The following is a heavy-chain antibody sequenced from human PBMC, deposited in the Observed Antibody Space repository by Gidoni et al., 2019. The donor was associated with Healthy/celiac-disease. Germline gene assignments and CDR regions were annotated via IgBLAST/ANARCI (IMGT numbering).Heavy chain of an antibody. V-gene: IGHV4-31*03. CDR2: IYYSGRT. Sequence: QVQLQESGPGLVKPSQTLSLTCTVSGGSISSGGYYWSWIRQHPGKGLEWIGYIYYSGRTYYNPSLKSRVTISVDTSKNQFSLKLSSVTAADTAVYYCARDVSYYDSSSWGMDVWGQGTTVTVSS. J-gene: IGHJ6*02. D-gene: IGHD3-22*01. CDR1: GGSISSGGYY. CDR3: ARDVSYYDSSSWGMDV.